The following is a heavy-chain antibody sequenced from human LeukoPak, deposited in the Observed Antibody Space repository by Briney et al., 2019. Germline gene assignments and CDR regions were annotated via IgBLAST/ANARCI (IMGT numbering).Heavy chain of an antibody. Sequence: SETLSPTCSVSGGSISSSSYYWGWIRQPPGKGLEWIGSIYYSGSTYYNPSLKSRVTISVDTSKNQFSLKLSSVTAADTAVYYCARLNRSGYYTGRGGPFDYWGQGTLVTVSS. J-gene: IGHJ4*02. CDR2: IYYSGST. CDR3: ARLNRSGYYTGRGGPFDY. D-gene: IGHD3-3*01. CDR1: GGSISSSSYY. V-gene: IGHV4-39*01.